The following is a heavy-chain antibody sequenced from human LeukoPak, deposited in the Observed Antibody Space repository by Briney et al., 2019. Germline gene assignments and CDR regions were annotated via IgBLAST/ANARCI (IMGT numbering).Heavy chain of an antibody. CDR3: ATTGYSSNWEYF. CDR1: GYTLTSYW. D-gene: IGHD6-13*01. V-gene: IGHV5-51*01. Sequence: GESLKISCKVSGYTLTSYWIGSARQMPGEGLEWMGIINPGISDTRYSPSSQGQVTISVDRSISTAYLQWSSLEASDTAMYYCATTGYSSNWEYFWGQGTLVTVSS. CDR2: INPGISDT. J-gene: IGHJ4*02.